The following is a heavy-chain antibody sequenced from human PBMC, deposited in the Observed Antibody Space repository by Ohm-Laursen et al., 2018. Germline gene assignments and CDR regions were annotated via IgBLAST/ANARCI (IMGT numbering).Heavy chain of an antibody. CDR2: IYWDDDK. Sequence: PTQTLTLTCTFSGFSLSSTGVIVGWIRQPPGKALERLAVIYWDDDKRYSPSLKSRLTITKDTSKNQVFLTMTNMDSVDTATYYCAHRNSGSYSTVLYFDPWGQGTLVTVSS. CDR3: AHRNSGSYSTVLYFDP. CDR1: GFSLSSTGVI. J-gene: IGHJ5*02. D-gene: IGHD1-26*01. V-gene: IGHV2-5*02.